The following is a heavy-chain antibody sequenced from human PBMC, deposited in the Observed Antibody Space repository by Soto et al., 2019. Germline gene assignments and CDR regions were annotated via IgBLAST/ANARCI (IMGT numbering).Heavy chain of an antibody. CDR3: AKGYYSGYDLAYFDY. V-gene: IGHV3-23*01. D-gene: IGHD5-12*01. CDR2: ISGSGGNT. CDR1: GFSFDDYA. J-gene: IGHJ4*02. Sequence: EVQLLESGGGLVQPGGSLRLSCAASGFSFDDYAMTWVRQAAGKGLEWVSAISGSGGNTYYADPVKGRFTISRDNSKNTLYLQLNSLSAEDTAVYYCAKGYYSGYDLAYFDYWGQGTLVTVSS.